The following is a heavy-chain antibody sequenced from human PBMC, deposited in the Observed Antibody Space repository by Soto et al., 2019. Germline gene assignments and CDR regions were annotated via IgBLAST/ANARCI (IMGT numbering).Heavy chain of an antibody. Sequence: ASVKVSCKASGYTFTSYAMHWVRQAPGQRLEWMGWINAGNGNTKYSQKFQGRVTITRDTSASTAYMELSSLRSEDTAVYYCARDGLVVVAANSAFDIWGQGTMVTVSS. CDR1: GYTFTSYA. CDR2: INAGNGNT. CDR3: ARDGLVVVAANSAFDI. V-gene: IGHV1-3*01. J-gene: IGHJ3*02. D-gene: IGHD2-15*01.